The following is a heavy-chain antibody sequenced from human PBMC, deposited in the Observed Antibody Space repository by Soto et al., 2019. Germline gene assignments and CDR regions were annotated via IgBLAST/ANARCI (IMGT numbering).Heavy chain of an antibody. J-gene: IGHJ4*02. D-gene: IGHD3-3*01. CDR2: ISSSSSYI. V-gene: IGHV3-21*01. CDR3: AREGPGELEWFQRGFDY. CDR1: GFTFSSYS. Sequence: GGSLRLSCAASGFTFSSYSMNWVRQAPGKGLEWVSSISSSSSYIYYADSVKGRFTISRDNAKNSLYLQMNSLRAEDTAVYYCAREGPGELEWFQRGFDYWGQGTLVTVSS.